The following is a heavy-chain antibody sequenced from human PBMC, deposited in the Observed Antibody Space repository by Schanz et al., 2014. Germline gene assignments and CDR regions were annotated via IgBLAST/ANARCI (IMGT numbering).Heavy chain of an antibody. CDR2: INPSGGST. V-gene: IGHV1-46*01. Sequence: QVQLVQSGAEVKKPGASVKVSCKASGYIFGSHGMTWVRQAPGQGLEWMGIINPSGGSTSYAQKFQGRVTMTRDTSTSTVYMELRSLTSEDTAVYYCATGPHIVVAFDYWGQGTLVTVSS. CDR1: GYIFGSHG. D-gene: IGHD2-21*01. CDR3: ATGPHIVVAFDY. J-gene: IGHJ4*02.